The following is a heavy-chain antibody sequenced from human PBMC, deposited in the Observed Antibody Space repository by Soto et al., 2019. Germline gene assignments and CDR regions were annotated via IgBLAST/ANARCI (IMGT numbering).Heavy chain of an antibody. J-gene: IGHJ3*02. CDR2: ISSSSDYM. D-gene: IGHD2-21*02. CDR1: GFIFSIYN. CDR3: AREPLVVTAYAFDI. V-gene: IGHV3-21*04. Sequence: SLRLSCAASGFIFSIYNMNWVRQAPGKGLEWVSSISSSSDYMYYADSVKGRFTISRDNSKNTLYLQMNSLRAEDTAVYYCAREPLVVTAYAFDIWGQGTMVTVSS.